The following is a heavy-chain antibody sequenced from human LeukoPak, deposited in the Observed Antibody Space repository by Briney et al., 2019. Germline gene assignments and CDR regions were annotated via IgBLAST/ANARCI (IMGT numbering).Heavy chain of an antibody. CDR3: ARVIKRDYYYYYMDV. D-gene: IGHD3-22*01. J-gene: IGHJ6*03. V-gene: IGHV4-61*02. CDR1: GGSISSGSYY. Sequence: SETLSLTCTVSGGSISSGSYYWSWIRQPAGKGLEWIGRIYTSGSTNYNPSLKSRVTISVDTSKNQFSLKLSSVTAADTAVYYCARVIKRDYYYYYMDVWGKGTTVTISS. CDR2: IYTSGST.